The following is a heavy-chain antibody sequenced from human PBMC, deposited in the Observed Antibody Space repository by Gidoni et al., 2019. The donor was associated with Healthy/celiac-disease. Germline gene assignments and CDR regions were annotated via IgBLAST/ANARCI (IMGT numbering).Heavy chain of an antibody. V-gene: IGHV4-61*02. CDR1: GGSISRGRYY. Sequence: QVQLQESGPGLVKPSQTLSLTCTVSGGSISRGRYYLSWIRQPAGKGLEWIGRIYPRGSTNYNPSLKSRVTISLDTSKNQFSLKLSSVTAADTAVYYCARAVLGSGWELPLTHADAFDIWGQGTMVTVSS. CDR2: IYPRGST. CDR3: ARAVLGSGWELPLTHADAFDI. D-gene: IGHD1-26*01. J-gene: IGHJ3*02.